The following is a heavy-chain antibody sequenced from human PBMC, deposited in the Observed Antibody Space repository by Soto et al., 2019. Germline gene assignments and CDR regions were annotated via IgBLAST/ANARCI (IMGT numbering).Heavy chain of an antibody. Sequence: QVQLVQSGAEVKKPGSSVKVSCKASGGTFSNYAITWVRQAPGQGLEWLGRIIPIFGTRDYAQKFQGRVTITAXVXTXXAYMELSSLRSDDTAVYYCAKDGGREGYFGNWFDPWGQGTLVTVSS. V-gene: IGHV1-69*15. CDR3: AKDGGREGYFGNWFDP. CDR1: GGTFSNYA. J-gene: IGHJ5*02. CDR2: IIPIFGTR. D-gene: IGHD2-15*01.